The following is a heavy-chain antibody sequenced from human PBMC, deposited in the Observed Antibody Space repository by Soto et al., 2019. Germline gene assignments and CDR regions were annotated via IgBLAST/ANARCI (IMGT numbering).Heavy chain of an antibody. V-gene: IGHV1-46*01. CDR1: GYTFTSYY. J-gene: IGHJ6*02. Sequence: ASVKVSCKASGYTFTSYYMHWVRQAPGQGLEWMGIINPSGGSTSYAQKFQGRVTMTRDTSTSTVYMELSSLRSEDTAVYYCARGGRSSSYYYYGMDVWGQGTTVTVSS. CDR2: INPSGGST. D-gene: IGHD6-6*01. CDR3: ARGGRSSSYYYYGMDV.